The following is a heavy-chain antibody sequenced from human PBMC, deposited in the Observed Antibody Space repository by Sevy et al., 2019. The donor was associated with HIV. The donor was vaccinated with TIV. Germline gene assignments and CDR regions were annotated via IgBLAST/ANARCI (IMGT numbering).Heavy chain of an antibody. CDR2: IKQDGSEK. V-gene: IGHV3-7*01. Sequence: GGSLRLSCAASGFTFSSYWMSWVRQAPGKGLEWVANIKQDGSEKYYVDSVKGRFTISRDNAKNSLYLQMNSLRAEDXXXXXXXXXXXXXXXXXDYGVDYWGQGTLVTVSS. J-gene: IGHJ4*02. D-gene: IGHD4-17*01. CDR1: GFTFSSYW. CDR3: XXXXXXXXXXXDYGVDY.